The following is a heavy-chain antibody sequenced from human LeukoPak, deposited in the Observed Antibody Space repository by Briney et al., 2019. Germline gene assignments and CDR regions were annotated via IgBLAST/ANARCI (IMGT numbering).Heavy chain of an antibody. Sequence: ASVKVSCKASGYTFSNFGISWVRQAPGQGLEWMGIINPSGGSTSYAQKFQGRVTMTRDTSTSTVYMELSSLRSEDTAVYYCARTVVTVNSDYFDYWGQGTLVTVSS. CDR2: INPSGGST. V-gene: IGHV1-46*01. CDR1: GYTFSNFG. D-gene: IGHD4-23*01. J-gene: IGHJ4*02. CDR3: ARTVVTVNSDYFDY.